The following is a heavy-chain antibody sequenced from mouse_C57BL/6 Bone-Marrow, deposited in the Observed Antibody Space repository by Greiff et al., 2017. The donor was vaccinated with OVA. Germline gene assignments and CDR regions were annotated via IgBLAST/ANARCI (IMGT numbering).Heavy chain of an antibody. CDR1: GFSLTSYG. Sequence: VKLVESVPGLVQPSQSLSITCTVSGFSLTSYGVHWVRQSPGKGLEWLGVIWRGGSTDYNAAFMSRLSITKDNSTSQVFFKMTSLQADDTAIYYCTKSTMAYYFDYWGQGTTLTVSS. J-gene: IGHJ2*01. D-gene: IGHD2-1*01. CDR2: IWRGGST. V-gene: IGHV2-5*01. CDR3: TKSTMAYYFDY.